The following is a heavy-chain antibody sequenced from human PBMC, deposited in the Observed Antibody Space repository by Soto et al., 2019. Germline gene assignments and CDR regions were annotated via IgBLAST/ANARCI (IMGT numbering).Heavy chain of an antibody. CDR3: AKVGLEMATYPKAGYYYGMDV. CDR2: ISYDGSNK. V-gene: IGHV3-30*18. D-gene: IGHD5-12*01. J-gene: IGHJ6*02. Sequence: QVQLVESGGGVVQPGRSLRLSCAASGFTFSSYGMHWVRQAPGKGLEWVAVISYDGSNKYYADSVKGRFTISRDNSKNPLYLQMNSLRAEDTAVYYCAKVGLEMATYPKAGYYYGMDVWGQGTTVTVSS. CDR1: GFTFSSYG.